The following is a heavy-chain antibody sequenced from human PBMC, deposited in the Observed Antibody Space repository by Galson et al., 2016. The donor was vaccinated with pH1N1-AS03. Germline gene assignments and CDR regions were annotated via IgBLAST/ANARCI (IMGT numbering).Heavy chain of an antibody. V-gene: IGHV3-7*01. CDR2: INKDGSEK. Sequence: SLRLSCAASGFSFSTCGMHWVRQAPGKGLEWVANINKDGSEKSYVDSVKGRFTISRDTAKNSVFLQMNSVRVEDRAVYYCARLPRGPWRFDYWGQGTLVAASS. CDR1: GFSFSTCG. CDR3: ARLPRGPWRFDY. J-gene: IGHJ4*02. D-gene: IGHD3-10*01.